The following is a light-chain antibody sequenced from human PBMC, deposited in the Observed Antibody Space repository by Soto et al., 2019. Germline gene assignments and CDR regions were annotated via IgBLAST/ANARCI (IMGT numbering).Light chain of an antibody. V-gene: IGLV1-40*01. CDR1: STNIGAGYG. CDR2: GNT. CDR3: QSYDSTLSTRYV. J-gene: IGLJ1*01. Sequence: QSVLTQPPSVSGAPGQRVSISCTGSSTNIGAGYGVDWYQQRPGTAPKLLIVGNTIRPSGVPGRFSASTSGTSASLAITGLQAEDEGDYYCQSYDSTLSTRYVFGTGTKVTVL.